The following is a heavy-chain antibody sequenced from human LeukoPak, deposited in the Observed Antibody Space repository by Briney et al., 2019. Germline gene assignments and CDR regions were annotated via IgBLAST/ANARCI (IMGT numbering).Heavy chain of an antibody. D-gene: IGHD6-19*01. J-gene: IGHJ4*02. CDR1: GGSITSYY. CDR3: AGHGRNSGAPNY. V-gene: IGHV4-59*08. CDR2: IFYSGST. Sequence: SETLSLTCTVSGGSITSYYWSWIRQPPGKGLEWVGYIFYSGSTNYNPSLKSRVTISVDTSKNQFSLNLSSVTAADTAMYYCAGHGRNSGAPNYWGQGTLVTVSS.